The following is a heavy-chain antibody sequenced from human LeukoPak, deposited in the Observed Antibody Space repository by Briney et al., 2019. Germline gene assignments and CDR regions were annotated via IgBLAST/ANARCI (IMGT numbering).Heavy chain of an antibody. Sequence: TGGSLRLSCAASGFAFSSQAMGWVRQAPGKGLEWVSAISDSGSITYYADSVKGRFTISRDNSKNTLFLQMNSLRAEDTAVYYCAKDARRTSGWYFFDYWGQGSLVTVSS. D-gene: IGHD6-19*01. CDR2: ISDSGSIT. J-gene: IGHJ4*02. V-gene: IGHV3-23*01. CDR3: AKDARRTSGWYFFDY. CDR1: GFAFSSQA.